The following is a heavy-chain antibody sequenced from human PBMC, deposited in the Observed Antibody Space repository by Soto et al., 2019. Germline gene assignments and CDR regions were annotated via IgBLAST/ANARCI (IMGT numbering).Heavy chain of an antibody. CDR3: ARSPTVVAATYFFPRLDAFDI. Sequence: SETLSLTCTVSGGSISSGGYYWSWIRQHPGKGLEWIGYIYYSGSTYYNPSLKSRVTISVDTSKNQFSLKLSSVTAADTAVYYCARSPTVVAATYFFPRLDAFDIWGQGTMVTVSS. D-gene: IGHD2-15*01. V-gene: IGHV4-31*03. CDR2: IYYSGST. J-gene: IGHJ3*02. CDR1: GGSISSGGYY.